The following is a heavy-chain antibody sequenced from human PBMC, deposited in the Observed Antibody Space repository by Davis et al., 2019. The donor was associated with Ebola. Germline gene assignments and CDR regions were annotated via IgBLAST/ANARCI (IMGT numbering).Heavy chain of an antibody. Sequence: MPSETLSLTCTVSGGSISSSSYYWGWFRQPPGKGLEWIGCIYYSGSTYYNPSLKSRVTISVDTSKNQFSLKLSSVTAADTAVYYCARGAIQQGQYYFDYWGQGTLVTVSS. CDR1: GGSISSSSYY. CDR3: ARGAIQQGQYYFDY. V-gene: IGHV4-39*07. D-gene: IGHD2-2*02. J-gene: IGHJ4*02. CDR2: IYYSGST.